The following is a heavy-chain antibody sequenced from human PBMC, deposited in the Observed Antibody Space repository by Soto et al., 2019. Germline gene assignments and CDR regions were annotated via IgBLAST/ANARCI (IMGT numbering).Heavy chain of an antibody. J-gene: IGHJ6*02. D-gene: IGHD2-2*01. V-gene: IGHV4-34*01. CDR1: GGSFSGYY. CDR2: INHSGST. CDR3: ARIPYYYYYGMDV. Sequence: SETLSLTCAVYGGSFSGYYWSWIRQPPGKGLEWIGEINHSGSTNYNPSLKSRVTISVDTSKNQFSLKLSSVTAADTAVYYCARIPYYYYYGMDVWGQGTTVTVSS.